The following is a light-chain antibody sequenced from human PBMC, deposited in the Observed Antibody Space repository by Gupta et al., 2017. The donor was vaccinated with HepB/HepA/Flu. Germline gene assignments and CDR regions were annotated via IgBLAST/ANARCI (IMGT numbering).Light chain of an antibody. V-gene: IGKV3-11*01. CDR2: DAS. CDR3: QQGSNWPGT. J-gene: IGKJ1*01. CDR1: QSVSSD. Sequence: IVLTKSPATLSLSPGERATLTCRASQSVSSDLAWYQQTPGHTPRLLIYDASTRATGIPARFSGSGSGTEFTLISSSLQTEDFAGYYCQQGSNWPGTFGQGTKVEIK.